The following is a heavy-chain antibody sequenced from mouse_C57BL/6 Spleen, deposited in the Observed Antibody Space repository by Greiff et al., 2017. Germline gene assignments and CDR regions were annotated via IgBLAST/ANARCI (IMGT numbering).Heavy chain of an antibody. Sequence: QVQLQQPGAELVRPGTSVKLSCKASGYTFTSYWMHWVKQRPGQGLEWIGVIDPSDSYTNYNQKFKGKATLTVDTSSSTAYMQLSSLTSEDSAVYYCARGGYGVGDCDYWGQGTTLTVSS. J-gene: IGHJ2*01. V-gene: IGHV1-59*01. D-gene: IGHD3-1*01. CDR1: GYTFTSYW. CDR2: IDPSDSYT. CDR3: ARGGYGVGDCDY.